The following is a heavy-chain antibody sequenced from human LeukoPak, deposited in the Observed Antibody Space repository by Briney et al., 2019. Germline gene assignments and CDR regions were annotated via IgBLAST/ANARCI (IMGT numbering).Heavy chain of an antibody. D-gene: IGHD3-10*01. V-gene: IGHV3-74*01. CDR3: ARHLNYYLDY. CDR2: ISSDGSIT. J-gene: IGHJ4*02. Sequence: GGSLRLSCAGSGFASSNYAMHWVRQAPGKGLVWVSRISSDGSITGYADSVKGRFTISRDNAKNTLYLQMNSLRAEDTAVYYCARHLNYYLDYWGQGTLVTVSS. CDR1: GFASSNYA.